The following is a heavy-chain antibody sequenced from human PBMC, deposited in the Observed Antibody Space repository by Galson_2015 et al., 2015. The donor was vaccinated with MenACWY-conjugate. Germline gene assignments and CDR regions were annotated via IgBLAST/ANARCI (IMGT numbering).Heavy chain of an antibody. Sequence: SLRLSCAASGFTFSTYWMNWVRQAPGKGLEWVANIKQDGGEKYYVDSVKGRFTISRDNAKNSLHLQMNSLRAEDTAVYYCVRDVFRSSSSWYDLDAFDNWGQGTMVTVSS. CDR1: GFTFSTYW. V-gene: IGHV3-7*01. D-gene: IGHD6-13*01. CDR2: IKQDGGEK. CDR3: VRDVFRSSSSWYDLDAFDN. J-gene: IGHJ3*02.